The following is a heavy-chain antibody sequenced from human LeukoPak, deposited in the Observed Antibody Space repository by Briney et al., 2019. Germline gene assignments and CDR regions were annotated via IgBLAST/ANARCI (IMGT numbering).Heavy chain of an antibody. CDR2: INHSGST. J-gene: IGHJ6*03. D-gene: IGHD5-18*01. CDR1: GGSFSGYY. V-gene: IGHV4-34*01. Sequence: PSETLSLTCAVYGGSFSGYYWSWILQPPGKGLEWIGEINHSGSTNYNPSLKSRVTISVDTSKNQCSLKLSSVTAADTAVYYCAREVVQLWRRYYYYYYMDVWGKGTTVTVSS. CDR3: AREVVQLWRRYYYYYYMDV.